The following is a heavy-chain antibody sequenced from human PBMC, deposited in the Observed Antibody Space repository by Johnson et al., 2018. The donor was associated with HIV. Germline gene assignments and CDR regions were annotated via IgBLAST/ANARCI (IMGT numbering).Heavy chain of an antibody. CDR3: VREAGTAFDI. CDR2: ISYDGSNK. V-gene: IGHV3-30*04. Sequence: QVQLVESGGGVVQPGRSLRLSCAASGFTFSSYAMHWVRQAPGKGLEWVAVISYDGSNKYYADSVKGRFTISRDNSKNTLYLQMNSLRAEDTAVYYCVREAGTAFDIWGQGTMVTVSS. CDR1: GFTFSSYA. J-gene: IGHJ3*02.